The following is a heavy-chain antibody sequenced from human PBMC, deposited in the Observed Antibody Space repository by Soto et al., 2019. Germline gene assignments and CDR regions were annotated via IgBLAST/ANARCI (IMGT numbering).Heavy chain of an antibody. J-gene: IGHJ5*02. CDR1: GFTVSTYY. D-gene: IGHD1-26*01. CDR3: ARAPPGSWAQS. V-gene: IGHV3-53*01. CDR2: IYAGGTI. Sequence: GGSLRLSCAASGFTVSTYYMSRVRQAPGKGLEWVSIIYAGGTIYYADSVKGRFTTSRDISKNTIYLQLNSLRVEDTALYYCARAPPGSWAQSWGQGTLVTVSS.